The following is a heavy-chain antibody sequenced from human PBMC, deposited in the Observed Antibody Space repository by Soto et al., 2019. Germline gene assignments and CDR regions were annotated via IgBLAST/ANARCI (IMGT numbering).Heavy chain of an antibody. CDR1: GESFSDYY. V-gene: IGHV4-34*01. Sequence: TLSLTCAVYGESFSDYYWSWIRQPPGKVLEWIGEINHSGDTNYNPSLKSRVTISVDTSKNQFSLRLRSVTAADTAVYWCVRSRGSWPPNWFDPPRQGTLDTVSS. CDR2: INHSGDT. J-gene: IGHJ5*02. CDR3: VRSRGSWPPNWFDP. D-gene: IGHD2-15*01.